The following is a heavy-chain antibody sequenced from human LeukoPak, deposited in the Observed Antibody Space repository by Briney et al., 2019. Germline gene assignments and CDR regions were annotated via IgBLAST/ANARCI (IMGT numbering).Heavy chain of an antibody. V-gene: IGHV4-34*01. CDR1: GGSFSGYY. J-gene: IGHJ4*02. Sequence: SETLSLTCAVYGGSFSGYYWSWIRQPPGKGLEWIGSIYYSGSTYYNPSLKSRVTISVDTSKNQFSLKLSSVTAADTAVYYCARQHYNWNYGYWGQGALVTVSS. CDR2: IYYSGST. CDR3: ARQHYNWNYGY. D-gene: IGHD1-7*01.